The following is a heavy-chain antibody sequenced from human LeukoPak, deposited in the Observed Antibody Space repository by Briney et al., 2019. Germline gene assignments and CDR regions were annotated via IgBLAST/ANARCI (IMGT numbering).Heavy chain of an antibody. V-gene: IGHV1-2*02. CDR3: ARDHDYGDYVPRD. Sequence: ASVKVSCKASGYTFTGYYMHWVRQAPGQGLEWMGWINPNSGGTNYAQNFQGRVTMTRDTSTSTVYMELSSLRSEDTAVYYCARDHDYGDYVPRDWGQGTLVTVSS. CDR1: GYTFTGYY. D-gene: IGHD4-17*01. CDR2: INPNSGGT. J-gene: IGHJ4*02.